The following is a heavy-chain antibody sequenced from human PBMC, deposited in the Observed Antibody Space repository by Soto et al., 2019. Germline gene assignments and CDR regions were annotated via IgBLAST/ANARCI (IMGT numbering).Heavy chain of an antibody. CDR2: ISAYNGNT. J-gene: IGHJ4*02. CDR1: GDGFASYA. D-gene: IGHD3-3*01. Sequence: SVKVCWEACGDGFASYASSGVRQAPGQGLEWMGWISAYNGNTNYAQKLQGRVTISVDTSKNQFSLKLSSVTAADTAVYYCARGDFWSGSYFDYWGQGTLVPVSS. V-gene: IGHV1-18*01. CDR3: ARGDFWSGSYFDY.